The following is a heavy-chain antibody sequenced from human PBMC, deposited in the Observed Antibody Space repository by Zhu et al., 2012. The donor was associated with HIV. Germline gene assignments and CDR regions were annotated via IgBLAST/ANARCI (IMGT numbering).Heavy chain of an antibody. V-gene: IGHV4-38-2*02. J-gene: IGHJ4*02. CDR1: GYSISSGYY. CDR2: IYHSGST. Sequence: QVQLQESGPGLVKPSETLSLTCAVSGYSISSGYYWGWIRQPPGKGLEWIGSIYHSGSTYYNPSLKSRVTISVDTSKNQFSLKLSSVTAADTAVYYCARDGGGVLWTTWGQGTLVTGLL. D-gene: IGHD3/OR15-3a*01. CDR3: ARDGGGVLWTT.